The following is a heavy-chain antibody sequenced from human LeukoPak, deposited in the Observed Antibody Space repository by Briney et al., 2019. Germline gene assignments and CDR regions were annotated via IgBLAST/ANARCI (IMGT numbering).Heavy chain of an antibody. CDR2: INHSGST. J-gene: IGHJ5*02. D-gene: IGHD2-15*01. Sequence: SETLSLTCAVYGGSFSGYYWSWIRQPPGKGLEWIGEINHSGSTNYNPSLKSRVTISVDTSKNQFSLKLSSVTAADTAVYYCARGLGYCSGGSCYQSTHQKGFDPWGQGTLVTVSS. V-gene: IGHV4-34*01. CDR1: GGSFSGYY. CDR3: ARGLGYCSGGSCYQSTHQKGFDP.